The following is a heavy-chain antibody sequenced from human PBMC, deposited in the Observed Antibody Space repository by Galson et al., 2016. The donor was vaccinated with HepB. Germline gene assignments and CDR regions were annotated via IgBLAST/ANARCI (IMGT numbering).Heavy chain of an antibody. CDR1: GFTFSSYN. Sequence: SLRLSCAASGFTFSSYNMNWVRQVPGKGLDWISYISATGTTIDYADSVKGRFIISRDNAKNSLYLQMNSLRVEDRAVYYCARDSRATFGEPNWFDPWGQGTLVIVSS. J-gene: IGHJ5*02. CDR2: ISATGTTI. D-gene: IGHD3-3*01. CDR3: ARDSRATFGEPNWFDP. V-gene: IGHV3-48*03.